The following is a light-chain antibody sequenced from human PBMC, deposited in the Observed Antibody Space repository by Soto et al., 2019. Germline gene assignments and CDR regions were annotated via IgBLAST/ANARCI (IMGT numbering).Light chain of an antibody. CDR1: ERISSNF. Sequence: VLMQSPDTLSLSPGERATLSCRASERISSNFLAWYQQRPGQAPRLLIYGASTRASGIPDRFSGSGSGTDFALTISRLEPEDFAVFYCPQYGTSPFTFGPGTTVEIK. V-gene: IGKV3-20*01. J-gene: IGKJ3*01. CDR2: GAS. CDR3: PQYGTSPFT.